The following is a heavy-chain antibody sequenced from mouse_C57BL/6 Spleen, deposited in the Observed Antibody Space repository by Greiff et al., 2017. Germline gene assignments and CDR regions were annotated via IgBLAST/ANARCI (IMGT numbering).Heavy chain of an antibody. V-gene: IGHV1-26*01. D-gene: IGHD1-1*01. CDR3: ARAPYYYGSSYFDD. J-gene: IGHJ2*01. CDR2: INPNNGGT. Sequence: EVQLQQSGPELVKPGASVKISCKASGYTFTDYYMNWVKQSHGKSLEWIGDINPNNGGTSYNQKFKGKAPLTVDKSSSTAYMELRSLTSEDSAVYYCARAPYYYGSSYFDDWGQGTTLTVSS. CDR1: GYTFTDYY.